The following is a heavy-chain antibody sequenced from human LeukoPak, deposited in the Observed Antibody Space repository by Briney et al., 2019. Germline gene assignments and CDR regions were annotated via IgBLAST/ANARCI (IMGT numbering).Heavy chain of an antibody. V-gene: IGHV1-2*02. Sequence: ASVKVSCKASGYTFTPSYMHWVRQAPGQGLEWMGWINPNSGGTNYAQKFQGRVTMTRDTSISTAYMELSRLRADDTAVYYCARDLGEVPGGGFDPWGQGTLVTVSS. CDR2: INPNSGGT. CDR1: GYTFTPSY. D-gene: IGHD2-21*01. J-gene: IGHJ5*02. CDR3: ARDLGEVPGGGFDP.